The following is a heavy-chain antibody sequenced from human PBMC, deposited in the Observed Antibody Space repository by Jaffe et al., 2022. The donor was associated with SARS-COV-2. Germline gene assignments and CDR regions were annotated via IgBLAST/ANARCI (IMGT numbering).Heavy chain of an antibody. CDR1: GFTFSSYE. CDR2: ISSSGSTI. V-gene: IGHV3-48*03. D-gene: IGHD3-22*01. J-gene: IGHJ4*02. CDR3: PLNYYDSSGYRDY. Sequence: EVQLVESGGGLVQPGGSLRLSCAASGFTFSSYEMNWVRQAPGKGLEWVSYISSSGSTIYYADSVKGRFTISRDNAKNSLYLQMNSLRAEDTAVYYCPLNYYDSSGYRDYWGQGTLVTVSS.